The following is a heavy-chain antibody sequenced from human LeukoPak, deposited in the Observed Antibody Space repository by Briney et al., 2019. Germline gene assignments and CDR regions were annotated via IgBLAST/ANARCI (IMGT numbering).Heavy chain of an antibody. Sequence: GGTLRLSCAASGFTFTSYGMSWVRQAPGQGLKWFSAISGSGTTTYYADSVKGRFTISRDNSRNTLYLQMNSLRAEDTAVYYCATATTPTISRHYFDSWGQGTLVTVSS. J-gene: IGHJ4*02. CDR1: GFTFTSYG. CDR3: ATATTPTISRHYFDS. CDR2: ISGSGTTT. V-gene: IGHV3-23*01. D-gene: IGHD5-24*01.